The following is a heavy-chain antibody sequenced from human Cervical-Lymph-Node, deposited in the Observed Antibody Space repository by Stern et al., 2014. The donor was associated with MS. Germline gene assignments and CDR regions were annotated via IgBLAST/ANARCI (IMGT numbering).Heavy chain of an antibody. J-gene: IGHJ4*02. Sequence: VQLVESGAEVKKPGASVKVSCKASRYSFTTYYMHWVRQAPGQGLEWMGRINPSGGSTSYAQKFQGRVTMTRDTSTSTVYMELSSLRSEDTAVYYCARASFGVGSGWYYYFDYWGQGTLVTVSS. D-gene: IGHD6-19*01. CDR1: RYSFTTYY. CDR3: ARASFGVGSGWYYYFDY. V-gene: IGHV1-46*01. CDR2: INPSGGST.